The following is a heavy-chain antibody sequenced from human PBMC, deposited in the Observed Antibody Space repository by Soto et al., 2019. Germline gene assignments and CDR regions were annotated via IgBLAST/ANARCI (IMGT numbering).Heavy chain of an antibody. V-gene: IGHV3-33*01. D-gene: IGHD6-13*01. CDR3: ARRQISPPTRGAAAARGGMDV. Sequence: QVQLVESGGGVVEPGGSLRLSCAASGFTFNNYGMHWVRRAPGKGLEWVAVIWNDGSGYYYATFVKGRFTISRDNSKSTLYLQMSSLRAEDTAVYFCARRQISPPTRGAAAARGGMDVWGQGTTVTVSS. CDR2: IWNDGSGY. J-gene: IGHJ6*02. CDR1: GFTFNNYG.